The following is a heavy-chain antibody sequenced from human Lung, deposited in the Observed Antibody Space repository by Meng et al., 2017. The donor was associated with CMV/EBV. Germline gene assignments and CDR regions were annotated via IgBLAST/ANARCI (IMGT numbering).Heavy chain of an antibody. Sequence: SVXVSXKTTGGTFASHTISWVRQAPGQRLEWMGRIIPFLDMTNYAQMFQGRISITADRSTSTAYMELNSLKSEDTAIYYCASGYCNGNSCHSAFVMWGPGXRVTVSS. J-gene: IGHJ3*02. CDR2: IIPFLDMT. V-gene: IGHV1-69*02. CDR1: GGTFASHT. D-gene: IGHD2-2*03. CDR3: ASGYCNGNSCHSAFVM.